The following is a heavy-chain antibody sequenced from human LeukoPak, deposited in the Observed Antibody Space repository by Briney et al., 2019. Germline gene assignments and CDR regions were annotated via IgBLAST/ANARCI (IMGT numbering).Heavy chain of an antibody. CDR1: GGTFSSYT. Sequence: ASVKVSCKASGGTFSSYTISWVRQAPGQGLEWMGRIIPTLGIANYAQKFQGRVTITADKSTSTAYMELSSLRSEDTAVYYCARVAATYDAFDIWGQGTMVTVSS. D-gene: IGHD6-25*01. CDR2: IIPTLGIA. V-gene: IGHV1-69*02. CDR3: ARVAATYDAFDI. J-gene: IGHJ3*02.